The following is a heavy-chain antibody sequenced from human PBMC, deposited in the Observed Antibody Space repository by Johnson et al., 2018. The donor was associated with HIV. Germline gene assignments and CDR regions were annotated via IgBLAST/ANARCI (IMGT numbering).Heavy chain of an antibody. CDR2: IKCDGSEK. Sequence: VQLVESGGGVVQPGRSLRLSCAASGFTFSSSWMHWVCQAPEKGLEWVADIKCDGSEKYYVDSVKGRLTISRDNAKNSLYLQVNSLRAEDTAVYYCARSGYCTTSSCTDDAFDIWGQGTMVTVSS. J-gene: IGHJ3*02. D-gene: IGHD2-2*01. CDR1: GFTFSSSW. CDR3: ARSGYCTTSSCTDDAFDI. V-gene: IGHV3-52*01.